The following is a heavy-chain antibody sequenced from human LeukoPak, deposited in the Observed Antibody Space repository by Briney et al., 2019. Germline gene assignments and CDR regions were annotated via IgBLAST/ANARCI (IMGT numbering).Heavy chain of an antibody. J-gene: IGHJ2*01. CDR2: ISYDGSNK. Sequence: PGGSLRLSCAASGFTFSSYGMHWVRQAPGKGLEWVAVISYDGSNKYYADSVKGRFTISRDNSKNTLYLQMNSLRAEDTAVYYCAKDSRQDDWYFDLWGRGTLVTVSS. CDR3: AKDSRQDDWYFDL. V-gene: IGHV3-30*18. CDR1: GFTFSSYG.